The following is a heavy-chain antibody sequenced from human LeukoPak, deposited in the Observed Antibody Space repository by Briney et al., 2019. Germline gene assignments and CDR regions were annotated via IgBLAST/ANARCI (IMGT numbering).Heavy chain of an antibody. J-gene: IGHJ6*03. CDR3: AKDPRAGYSYGSYYYYYMDV. CDR2: IRYDGSNK. Sequence: GGSLRLSCAASGFTFSSYGMHWVRQAPGKGLEWVAFIRYDGSNKYYADSVKGRFTISRDNSKNTLYLQMNSLRAEDTAVYYCAKDPRAGYSYGSYYYYYMDVWGKGTTVTISS. V-gene: IGHV3-30*02. D-gene: IGHD5-18*01. CDR1: GFTFSSYG.